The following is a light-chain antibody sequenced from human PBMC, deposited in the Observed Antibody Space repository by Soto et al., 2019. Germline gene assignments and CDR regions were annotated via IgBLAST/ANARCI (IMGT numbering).Light chain of an antibody. CDR3: QQYSIYPVT. J-gene: IGKJ4*01. Sequence: DIQMTQSPSTLSTSVGDRVTITYRASQSISDWLAWYQQKAGKAPKLLIYRASSLPSGVPSRFSGSGSGTEFTLTISSLQPDDFATYYCQQYSIYPVTFGGGTKVAIK. V-gene: IGKV1-5*03. CDR2: RAS. CDR1: QSISDW.